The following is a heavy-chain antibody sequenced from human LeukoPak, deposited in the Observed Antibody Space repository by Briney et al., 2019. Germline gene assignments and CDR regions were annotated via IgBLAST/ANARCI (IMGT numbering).Heavy chain of an antibody. D-gene: IGHD6-13*01. V-gene: IGHV4-61*02. CDR3: ARVCFGSSWPRSTQSYFDY. CDR1: GASISSGSYY. Sequence: SETLSLTCTVSGASISSGSYYWSWIRQPAGKGLEWIGRISTSGSTNYNSSLKSRVTMSVDASEKQLSLKLSSVTAADTAVYYCARVCFGSSWPRSTQSYFDYWGQGTLVTVSS. J-gene: IGHJ4*02. CDR2: ISTSGST.